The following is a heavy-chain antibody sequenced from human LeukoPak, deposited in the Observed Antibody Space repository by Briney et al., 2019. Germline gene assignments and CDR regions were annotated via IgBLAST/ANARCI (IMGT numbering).Heavy chain of an antibody. CDR1: GGSISSYY. CDR3: ARENSGSYREFDY. Sequence: SETLSLTCTVSGGSISSYYWTWIRQPAGNGLEWIGRIYPSGSTNYNPSLKSRVTMSVDTSKNQFSLKLSSVTAADTAVYYCARENSGSYREFDYWGQGTLVTVSS. J-gene: IGHJ4*02. CDR2: IYPSGST. V-gene: IGHV4-4*07. D-gene: IGHD1-26*01.